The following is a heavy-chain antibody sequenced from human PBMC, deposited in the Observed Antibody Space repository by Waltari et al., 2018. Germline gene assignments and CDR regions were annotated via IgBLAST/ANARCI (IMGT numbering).Heavy chain of an antibody. CDR3: ARGLSASPAFDY. CDR1: GGSISSGDYY. D-gene: IGHD2-15*01. CDR2: IYYSGST. J-gene: IGHJ4*02. Sequence: QVQLQESGPGLVKPSQTLSLTCTVSGGSISSGDYYWSWIRQPPGKGLEWIGYIYYSGSTYSTPSLKSRVTISVDTSKNQFSLKLSSVTAADTAVYYCARGLSASPAFDYWGQGTLVTVSS. V-gene: IGHV4-30-4*08.